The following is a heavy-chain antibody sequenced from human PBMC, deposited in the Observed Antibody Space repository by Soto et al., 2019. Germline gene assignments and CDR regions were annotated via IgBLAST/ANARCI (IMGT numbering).Heavy chain of an antibody. CDR2: IWYDGSNK. J-gene: IGHJ4*02. CDR3: ARWGCSGSNCNLNQRSFDL. Sequence: QVQLVESGGGVVKPGRPLRLSGAASGFIFNEYGMHGVRQPPGKGLGWVAVIWYDGSNKYYADSVKGRFTSSRDNSKNTMSLQMHSLRVEDTAVYYCARWGCSGSNCNLNQRSFDLWGQGTLVTVSS. CDR1: GFIFNEYG. D-gene: IGHD2-15*01. V-gene: IGHV3-33*03.